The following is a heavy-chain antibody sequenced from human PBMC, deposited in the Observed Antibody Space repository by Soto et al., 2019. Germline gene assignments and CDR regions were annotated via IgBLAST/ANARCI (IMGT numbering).Heavy chain of an antibody. V-gene: IGHV4-31*03. D-gene: IGHD4-17*01. CDR1: GGSISSGGYY. J-gene: IGHJ3*02. CDR3: AREGSDYAAFDI. Sequence: QVQLQESGPGLVKPSQTLSLTCTVSGGSISSGGYYWSWIRQHPGKGLEWIGYIYYSGSTYYNPSLKSRVTISVDTSKNQFSLKLSAVTAADTAVYYCAREGSDYAAFDIWGQGTMVTVSS. CDR2: IYYSGST.